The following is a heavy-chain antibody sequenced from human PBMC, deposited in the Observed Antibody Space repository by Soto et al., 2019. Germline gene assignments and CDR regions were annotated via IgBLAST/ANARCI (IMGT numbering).Heavy chain of an antibody. J-gene: IGHJ4*02. Sequence: QVQLVESGGGVVQPGRSLRLSCAASGFTFSFYDMHWVRQAPGKGLEWVAVISNDGSKKYYADSVKGRFTISRDNSKNTLYLQMNSLRPEATAVYYCARDDGSYYGPCDYWGQGNLVTVSS. D-gene: IGHD1-26*01. V-gene: IGHV3-30-3*01. CDR2: ISNDGSKK. CDR3: ARDDGSYYGPCDY. CDR1: GFTFSFYD.